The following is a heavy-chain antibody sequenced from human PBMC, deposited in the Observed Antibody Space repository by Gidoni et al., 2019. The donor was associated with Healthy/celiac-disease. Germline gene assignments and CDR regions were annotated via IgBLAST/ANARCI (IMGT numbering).Heavy chain of an antibody. CDR2: MNPNSGNT. J-gene: IGHJ4*02. V-gene: IGHV1-8*01. Sequence: QVQLVQSVAEVQTPRASVKVSFTASGYTFPSYDINWVRQATGQGLEWMGWMNPNSGNTGYAQKCQGRVTMTRNTSISTAYMELSSLRSEDTAVYYCARVRTPGYSKFGGYWGQGTLVTVSS. CDR1: GYTFPSYD. D-gene: IGHD4-4*01. CDR3: ARVRTPGYSKFGGY.